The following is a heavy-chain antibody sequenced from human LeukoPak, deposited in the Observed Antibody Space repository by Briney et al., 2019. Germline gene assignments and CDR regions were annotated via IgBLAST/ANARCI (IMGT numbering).Heavy chain of an antibody. D-gene: IGHD3-22*01. J-gene: IGHJ4*02. Sequence: GGSLRLSCAASGFTFSSHTMTWVRRAPGKGLEWVSAISGSGAITTYADSVKGRFTISRDNSKNTLYLQMNSLRAEDTAVYYCARGRPPLNYDSSGYRTYYFDYWGQGTLVTVSS. V-gene: IGHV3-23*01. CDR1: GFTFSSHT. CDR2: ISGSGAIT. CDR3: ARGRPPLNYDSSGYRTYYFDY.